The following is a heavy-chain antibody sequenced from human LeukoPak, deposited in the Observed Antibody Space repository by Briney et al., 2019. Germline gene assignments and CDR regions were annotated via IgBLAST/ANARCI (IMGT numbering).Heavy chain of an antibody. D-gene: IGHD6-13*01. V-gene: IGHV6-1*01. J-gene: IGHJ5*02. Sequence: SQTLSLTCAISGDSVSSNSAAWNWIRQSPSRGLEWLGRTYYRSKWYNDYAVSVKSRITINPDTSKNQFSLQLNSVTPEDTAVYYCARARTYSSSWYLSQWFDPWGQGTLATVSS. CDR2: TYYRSKWYN. CDR1: GDSVSSNSAA. CDR3: ARARTYSSSWYLSQWFDP.